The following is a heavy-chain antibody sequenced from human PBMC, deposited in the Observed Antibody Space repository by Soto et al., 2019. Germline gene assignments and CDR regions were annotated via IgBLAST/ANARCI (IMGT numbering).Heavy chain of an antibody. CDR2: IKSRADGGTT. Sequence: EVQLVESGGGLVKPGGSLRLSCAASGFTFTKAWMTWVRQTPGKGLEWVGRIKSRADGGTTDYAASVKDRFIISRDYSNHTLYLHMNRLKTDDTAVYYCTTATQWLPPYSWGQGALVTVSS. D-gene: IGHD6-19*01. J-gene: IGHJ4*02. V-gene: IGHV3-15*01. CDR1: GFTFTKAW. CDR3: TTATQWLPPYS.